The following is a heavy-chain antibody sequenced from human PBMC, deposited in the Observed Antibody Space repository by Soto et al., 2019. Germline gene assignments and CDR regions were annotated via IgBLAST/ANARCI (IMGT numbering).Heavy chain of an antibody. Sequence: WSLRLSCAASGFTFSSYSMNWVRQAPGKGLEWVSYISSSSSTIYYADSVKGRFTISRDNAKNSLYLQMNSLRDEDTAVYYCAREVRGVTTPYYYYGMDVWGQGTTVTVSS. V-gene: IGHV3-48*02. CDR3: AREVRGVTTPYYYYGMDV. CDR2: ISSSSSTI. CDR1: GFTFSSYS. J-gene: IGHJ6*02. D-gene: IGHD4-17*01.